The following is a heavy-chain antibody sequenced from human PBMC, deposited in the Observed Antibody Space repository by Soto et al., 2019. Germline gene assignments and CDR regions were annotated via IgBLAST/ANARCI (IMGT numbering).Heavy chain of an antibody. V-gene: IGHV4-30-4*01. CDR1: GGSISRGDYY. D-gene: IGHD5-12*01. J-gene: IGHJ4*02. Sequence: PSENLCVTCTVSGGSISRGDYYWSWIRQPPGKGLEWIGYIYYSGSTYYNPSLKSRVTISVDTSKNQFSLKLTSVTAADTAVYYCARDLYSGYRSFNFCCQGNLVT. CDR2: IYYSGST. CDR3: ARDLYSGYRSFNF.